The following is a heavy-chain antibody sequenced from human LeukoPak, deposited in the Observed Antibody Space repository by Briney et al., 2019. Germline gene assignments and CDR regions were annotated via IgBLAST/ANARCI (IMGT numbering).Heavy chain of an antibody. V-gene: IGHV3-74*03. D-gene: IGHD3/OR15-3a*01. J-gene: IGHJ4*02. CDR3: ARDSDWILFDY. CDR1: GFTFNTYW. CDR2: VHREGTTT. Sequence: PGGSLRLSCAACGFTFNTYWMHWARQAPGKGLVWVARVHREGTTTAYADSVKGRFTISRDNAKNTLYLKMTNLRAEDTAVYYCARDSDWILFDYWGRGTLVTVSS.